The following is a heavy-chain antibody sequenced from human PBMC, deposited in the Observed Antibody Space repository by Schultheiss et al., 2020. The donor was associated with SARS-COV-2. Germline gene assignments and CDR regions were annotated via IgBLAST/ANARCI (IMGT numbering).Heavy chain of an antibody. D-gene: IGHD5-12*01. CDR2: ISSTDNSI. V-gene: IGHV3-48*03. J-gene: IGHJ3*02. CDR3: ARDRRLATIKDAFDI. Sequence: GGSLRLSCAASGFSFSSYEMNWVRQAPGKGLEWVSYISSTDNSIQYADSVKGRFTISRDNAKNSLYLQMNSLRVEDTAVYYCARDRRLATIKDAFDIWGQGTMVTVSS. CDR1: GFSFSSYE.